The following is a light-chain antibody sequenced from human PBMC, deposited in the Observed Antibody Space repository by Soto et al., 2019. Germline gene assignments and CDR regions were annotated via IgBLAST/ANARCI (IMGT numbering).Light chain of an antibody. CDR3: QQRSEWPPLT. J-gene: IGKJ4*01. CDR1: QSVGTF. CDR2: DVS. Sequence: EIVLTQSPATLSLSPGERATLSCRASQSVGTFLAWYQQKPGQAPRLLIFDVSNRATGIPARFSGSGFGTDFTLTISSLEPEDSAVYYCQQRSEWPPLTFGGGTRVEIK. V-gene: IGKV3-11*01.